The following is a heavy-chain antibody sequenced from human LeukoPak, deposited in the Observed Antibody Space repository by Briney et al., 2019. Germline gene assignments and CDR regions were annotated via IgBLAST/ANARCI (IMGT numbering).Heavy chain of an antibody. V-gene: IGHV4-39*07. CDR3: ARASKEVLRFLEWTQRGHYYYYYMDV. CDR2: IYYTGKT. D-gene: IGHD3-3*01. CDR1: GDSISSSSYY. J-gene: IGHJ6*03. Sequence: SETLSLTCTVSGDSISSSSYYWGWIRQPPGKGLEWIGNIYYTGKTYYNTSLKSRVTISVDTSKNQFSLKLSSVTAADTAVYYCARASKEVLRFLEWTQRGHYYYYYMDVWGKGTTVTVSS.